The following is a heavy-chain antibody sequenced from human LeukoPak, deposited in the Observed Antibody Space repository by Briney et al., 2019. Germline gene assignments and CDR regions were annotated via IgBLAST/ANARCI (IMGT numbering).Heavy chain of an antibody. CDR2: IYAGDST. Sequence: GGSLRLSCAASGFIVSFSYMSWVRQAPGKGLEWVSVIYAGDSTFYADSVKGRFTISRDSAKNSLYLQINSLRADDTAVYYCASHRRSAAGDPNLVVYWGQGTLVTVSS. CDR3: ASHRRSAAGDPNLVVY. D-gene: IGHD6-13*01. J-gene: IGHJ4*02. V-gene: IGHV3-66*04. CDR1: GFIVSFSY.